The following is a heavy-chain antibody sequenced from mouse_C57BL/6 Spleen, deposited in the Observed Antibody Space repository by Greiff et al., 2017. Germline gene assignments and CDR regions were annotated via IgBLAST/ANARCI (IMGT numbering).Heavy chain of an antibody. Sequence: VQLQQSGAELVKPGASVKLSCTASGFNIKDYYMHWVKQRTEQGLAWIGRIDPEDGETKYAPTFQGKATITADTSSNTAYLQLSSLTSEDTAVYYCARGYGNYGAMDYWGQGTSVTVSS. J-gene: IGHJ4*01. V-gene: IGHV14-2*01. CDR2: IDPEDGET. D-gene: IGHD2-1*01. CDR3: ARGYGNYGAMDY. CDR1: GFNIKDYY.